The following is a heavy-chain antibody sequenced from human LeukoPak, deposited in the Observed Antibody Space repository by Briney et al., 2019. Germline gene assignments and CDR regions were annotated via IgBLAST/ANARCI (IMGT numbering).Heavy chain of an antibody. CDR2: ISAYNGNT. CDR3: ARERATRYVVPAAIRRNWFDP. CDR1: GYTFTSYG. D-gene: IGHD2-2*01. V-gene: IGHV1-18*01. Sequence: GASVKVSCKASGYTFTSYGISWVRQAPGQGLEWMGWISAYNGNTNYAQKLQGRVTMTTDTSTSTAYMELRSLRSDDTAVYYCARERATRYVVPAAIRRNWFDPWGQGTLVTVSS. J-gene: IGHJ5*02.